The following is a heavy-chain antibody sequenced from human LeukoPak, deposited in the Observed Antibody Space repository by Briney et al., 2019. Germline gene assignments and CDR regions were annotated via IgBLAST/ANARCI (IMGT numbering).Heavy chain of an antibody. Sequence: SETLSLTCAVYGGSFSGYYWSWIRQPPGKGLEWIGEINHSGSTNYNPSLKSRVTISVDTSKNQFSLNMSSVTAADTAVYYCVGGGVVTAAKSPADEGYYYYMDVWGKGTTVTVSS. CDR1: GGSFSGYY. V-gene: IGHV4-34*01. CDR3: VGGGVVTAAKSPADEGYYYYMDV. D-gene: IGHD2-2*01. J-gene: IGHJ6*03. CDR2: INHSGST.